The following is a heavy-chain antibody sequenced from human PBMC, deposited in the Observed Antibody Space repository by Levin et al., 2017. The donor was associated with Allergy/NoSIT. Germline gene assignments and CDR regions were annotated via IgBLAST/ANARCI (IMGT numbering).Heavy chain of an antibody. Sequence: GESLKISCAASGFTLINYWMSWVRRAPGKGLEWVATIKPDGSDNHYVDSVKGRFAISRDSAKNSLYLQLNALGAEDTAVYYCTRGAPKGYGTTWFDPWGQGTLVTVSS. J-gene: IGHJ5*02. CDR3: TRGAPKGYGTTWFDP. CDR1: GFTLINYW. D-gene: IGHD2-8*01. CDR2: IKPDGSDN. V-gene: IGHV3-7*01.